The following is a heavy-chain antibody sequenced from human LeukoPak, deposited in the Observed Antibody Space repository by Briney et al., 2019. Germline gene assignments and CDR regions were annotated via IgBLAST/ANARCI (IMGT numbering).Heavy chain of an antibody. CDR1: GGSISSYY. CDR2: IYYSGST. J-gene: IGHJ4*02. V-gene: IGHV4-39*07. Sequence: PSETLSLTCTVSGGSISSYYWGWIRQPPGKGLEWIGSIYYSGSTYYNPSLKSRVTISVDTSKNQFSLKLSSVTAADTAVYYCARVGDSSGYYQLYFDYWGQGTLVTVSS. D-gene: IGHD3-22*01. CDR3: ARVGDSSGYYQLYFDY.